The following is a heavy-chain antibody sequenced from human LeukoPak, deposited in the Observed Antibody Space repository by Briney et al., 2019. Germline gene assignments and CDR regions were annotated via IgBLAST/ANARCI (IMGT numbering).Heavy chain of an antibody. CDR2: IKKDGTEK. D-gene: IGHD3-22*01. CDR3: AIYGYGPFDSFCYYG. CDR1: GFPLGSYW. Sequence: PGGSLRLSCVASGFPLGSYWLSWVRQAPGKGLEWVANIKKDGTEKYYVDSVRGRFTVSRDNAKNSLHLVMSSLRAEDTAVYYCAIYGYGPFDSFCYYGWGQGTLVTVSS. J-gene: IGHJ4*02. V-gene: IGHV3-7*01.